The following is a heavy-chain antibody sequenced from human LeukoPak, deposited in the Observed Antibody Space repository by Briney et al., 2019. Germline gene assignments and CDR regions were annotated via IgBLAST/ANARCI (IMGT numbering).Heavy chain of an antibody. CDR3: ARYGDYNFGSYAFDI. CDR2: INWNGGST. J-gene: IGHJ3*02. Sequence: GGALRLSCAASGFTFDDYGMSWVRQAPGRGVEWVSGINWNGGSTGYADSVKGRFTISRENAENSLYLQMNSLRAEDTALYYCARYGDYNFGSYAFDIWGQGTMVTVSS. CDR1: GFTFDDYG. D-gene: IGHD4-17*01. V-gene: IGHV3-20*04.